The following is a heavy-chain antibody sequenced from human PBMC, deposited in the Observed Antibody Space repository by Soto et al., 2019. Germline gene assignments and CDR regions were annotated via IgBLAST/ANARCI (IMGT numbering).Heavy chain of an antibody. CDR1: GFSLSTGVG. CDR3: AHKAYYGSGSLDY. V-gene: IGHV2-5*02. D-gene: IGHD3-10*01. CDR2: IYWDDDK. J-gene: IGHJ4*02. Sequence: QITLKESGPTLVKPTQTLTLTCTFSGFSLSTGVGVGWIRQPPGKALECLALIYWDDDKRYSSSLKSRLTITKDTSKNQVVLIMPNMDPVDTATYYCAHKAYYGSGSLDYWGQGILVTVSS.